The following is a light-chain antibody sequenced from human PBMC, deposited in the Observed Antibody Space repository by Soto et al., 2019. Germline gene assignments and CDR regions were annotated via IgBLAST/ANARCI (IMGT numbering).Light chain of an antibody. J-gene: IGKJ2*01. CDR2: KAS. Sequence: DIQMTQSPSTLSASVGDRVTITCRASQSIGTWLAWYQQKPGKAPKVLIHKASSLESGVPSRFSGSGSGTEFTLTISSLQPDDFATYYCQQYNIYPYTFGQGPKVDIK. CDR3: QQYNIYPYT. V-gene: IGKV1-5*03. CDR1: QSIGTW.